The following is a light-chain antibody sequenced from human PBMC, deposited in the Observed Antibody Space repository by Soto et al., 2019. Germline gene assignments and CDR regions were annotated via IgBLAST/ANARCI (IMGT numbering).Light chain of an antibody. CDR3: QQYNDWPHT. CDR2: GAS. CDR1: QSVSSN. V-gene: IGKV3-15*01. J-gene: IGKJ4*01. Sequence: ETVMTHSPATLSVSPGEGATLSCRASQSVSSNLAWYQQRPGQTPRLLVYGASIRATGMSARFSGSGSGTEFTLTISSLQSEDFALYYCQQYNDWPHTFGGGTKVEIK.